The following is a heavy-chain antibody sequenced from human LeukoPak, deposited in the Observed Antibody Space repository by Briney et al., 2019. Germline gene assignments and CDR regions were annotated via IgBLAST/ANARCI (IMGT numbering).Heavy chain of an antibody. Sequence: PGGSLRLSCAGSGFIFRDYWLTWVRQAPGKGLEWVANINPDGSDKNCVDSLKGRFTIFRDNAKNLLFLQMNSLRVEDTAVYYCAGPPQAGPFDYWGQGTLVTVSS. V-gene: IGHV3-7*01. CDR3: AGPPQAGPFDY. CDR2: INPDGSDK. D-gene: IGHD6-19*01. J-gene: IGHJ4*02. CDR1: GFIFRDYW.